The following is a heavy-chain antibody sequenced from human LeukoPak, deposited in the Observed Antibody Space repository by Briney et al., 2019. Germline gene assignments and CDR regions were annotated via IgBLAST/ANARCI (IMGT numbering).Heavy chain of an antibody. Sequence: AGGSLRLSCAASGFTFSSYSMNWVRQAPGKGLEWVSSISSSSSYIYYADSVKGRFTISRDNAKNSLYLQMNSLRAEDTAVYYCARDSPYSSHFDYWGQGTLVTVSS. D-gene: IGHD6-13*01. CDR1: GFTFSSYS. CDR2: ISSSSSYI. CDR3: ARDSPYSSHFDY. V-gene: IGHV3-21*01. J-gene: IGHJ4*02.